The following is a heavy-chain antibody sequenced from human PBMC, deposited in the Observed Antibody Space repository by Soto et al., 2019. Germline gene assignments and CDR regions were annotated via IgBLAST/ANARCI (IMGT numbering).Heavy chain of an antibody. V-gene: IGHV1-18*01. CDR3: ARDGVDTATGYYYGMDV. Sequence: QVQLVQSGAEVKKPGASVKVSCKASGYTFTSYGISWVRQAPGQGLEWMGWISAYNGNTNYAQKLQGRVTMTTDTATSTAYMELRILRSDDTALYYCARDGVDTATGYYYGMDVWGQGTTVTVSS. CDR2: ISAYNGNT. CDR1: GYTFTSYG. J-gene: IGHJ6*02. D-gene: IGHD5-18*01.